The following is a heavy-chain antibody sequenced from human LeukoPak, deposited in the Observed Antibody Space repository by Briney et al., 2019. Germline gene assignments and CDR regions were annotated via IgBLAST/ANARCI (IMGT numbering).Heavy chain of an antibody. CDR2: IRSKAYGGTT. V-gene: IGHV3-49*04. J-gene: IGHJ4*02. CDR3: TRGAGGSYYVNYFDY. CDR1: GFTFGDYA. D-gene: IGHD1-26*01. Sequence: GGSLRLSCTASGFTFGDYAMGWVRQAPGKGLEWVGFIRSKAYGGTTEYAASVKGRFTISRDDSKSIAYLQMNSLKTEDTAVYYCTRGAGGSYYVNYFDYWGQGTLVTVSS.